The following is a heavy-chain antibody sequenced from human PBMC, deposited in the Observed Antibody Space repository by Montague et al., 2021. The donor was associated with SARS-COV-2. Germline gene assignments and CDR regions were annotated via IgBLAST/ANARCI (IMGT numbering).Heavy chain of an antibody. CDR1: GDSVSRISAA. D-gene: IGHD1-26*01. V-gene: IGHV6-1*01. Sequence: CAISGDSVSRISAACNWIRQSPSRGLEWLGRTYYRSKWYNDYAVSVKSRITINPDTSKNQISLQLNSVTPEDTAVYYCARTSASSDYWGQGTLVTVSS. J-gene: IGHJ4*02. CDR2: TYYRSKWYN. CDR3: ARTSASSDY.